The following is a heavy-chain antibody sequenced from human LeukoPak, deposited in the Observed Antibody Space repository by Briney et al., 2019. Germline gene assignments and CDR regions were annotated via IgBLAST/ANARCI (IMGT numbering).Heavy chain of an antibody. Sequence: PGGSLRLSCAASGFTFSDYYMSWIRQAPGKGLEWVSYISSSGSTIYYADSVKGRFTISRDNSKNTLYLQMNSLRAEDTAVYYCAKGYIVGVSAPCHWGQGTLVTVSS. V-gene: IGHV3-11*01. CDR2: ISSSGSTI. CDR1: GFTFSDYY. J-gene: IGHJ4*02. D-gene: IGHD1-26*01. CDR3: AKGYIVGVSAPCH.